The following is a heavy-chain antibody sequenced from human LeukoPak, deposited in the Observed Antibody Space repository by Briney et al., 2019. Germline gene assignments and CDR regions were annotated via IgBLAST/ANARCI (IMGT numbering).Heavy chain of an antibody. CDR2: IYSGVGT. CDR3: ARVYGDPSYYFDY. CDR1: GFTFNSFG. J-gene: IGHJ4*02. D-gene: IGHD4-17*01. Sequence: GRSLRLSCAASGFTFNSFGMHWGRQAPGKGLEWVSIIYSGVGTYYADSVKGRFTISRDNSKNTLYLQMNSLRAEDTAVYYCARVYGDPSYYFDYWGQGTLVTVSS. V-gene: IGHV3-53*01.